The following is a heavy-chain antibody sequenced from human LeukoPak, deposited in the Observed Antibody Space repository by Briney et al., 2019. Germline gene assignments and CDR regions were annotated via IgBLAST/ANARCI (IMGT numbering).Heavy chain of an antibody. CDR3: ARHTSSGSDY. D-gene: IGHD6-25*01. J-gene: IGHJ4*02. V-gene: IGHV5-51*01. CDR2: IYPGDSDI. CDR1: GYSFTNFW. Sequence: RGEPLKISCKGSGYSFTNFWIGWVRQMPGKGLEWMGIIYPGDSDIRYSPSFQGQVTISADKSINTAYLQWSSLRASDTAMYYCARHTSSGSDYWGQGTPVTVSS.